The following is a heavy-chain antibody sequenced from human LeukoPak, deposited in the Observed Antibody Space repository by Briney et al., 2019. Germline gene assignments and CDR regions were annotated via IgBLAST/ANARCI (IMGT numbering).Heavy chain of an antibody. CDR3: ARVGQWLPDY. D-gene: IGHD6-19*01. V-gene: IGHV3-7*01. Sequence: GGSLRLSCAASGVTFRNYWMSWVRQAPGKGLEWVANIKLDGSDKYYVDSVKGRFTISRDNAKNSVYLQMNSLRAEDTAVYYCARVGQWLPDYWGQGTLVTVSS. CDR1: GVTFRNYW. CDR2: IKLDGSDK. J-gene: IGHJ4*02.